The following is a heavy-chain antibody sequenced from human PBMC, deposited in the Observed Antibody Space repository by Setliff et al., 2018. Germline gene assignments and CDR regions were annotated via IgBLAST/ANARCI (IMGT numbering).Heavy chain of an antibody. Sequence: GASVKVSCKSSGGTFSSSGITWVRQAPGQGPEWLGIINPGGGSASIVQKFQGRVTMTSDTSTSTVFMDLSGLTSDDTAVYYCARAGVAAASRKGLLEYWGQGTLVTVSS. D-gene: IGHD6-13*01. CDR1: GGTFSSSG. V-gene: IGHV1-46*01. CDR2: INPGGGSA. J-gene: IGHJ4*02. CDR3: ARAGVAAASRKGLLEY.